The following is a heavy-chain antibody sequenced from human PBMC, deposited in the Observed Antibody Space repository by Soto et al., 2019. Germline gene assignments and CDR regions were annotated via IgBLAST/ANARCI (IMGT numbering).Heavy chain of an antibody. CDR2: IYHSGLT. CDR3: ARDGRHPHDFWSGPEY. V-gene: IGHV4-38-2*02. D-gene: IGHD3-3*01. Sequence: SETLSLTCDVYGYSINSGYYWGWIRQPPGQGLEWIGIIYHSGLTSYNPSIKSRVTISVDTSKNQFSLELSSVTAADTVVYYLARDGRHPHDFWSGPEYWGQGTLVTVSS. CDR1: GYSINSGYY. J-gene: IGHJ4*02.